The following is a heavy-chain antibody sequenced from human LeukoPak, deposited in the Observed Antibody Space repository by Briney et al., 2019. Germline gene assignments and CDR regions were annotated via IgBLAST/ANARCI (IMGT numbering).Heavy chain of an antibody. CDR2: ISYDGSNK. Sequence: GGSLRLSCAASAFTFSSYAMHWVRQAPGEELEWAAVISYDGSNKYYADSVKGRFTISRDNSKNTLYLQMNSLRAEDTAVYYCARDLGLLWFGELLGWGHGTLVTVSS. D-gene: IGHD3-10*01. V-gene: IGHV3-30*04. CDR3: ARDLGLLWFGELLG. CDR1: AFTFSSYA. J-gene: IGHJ4*01.